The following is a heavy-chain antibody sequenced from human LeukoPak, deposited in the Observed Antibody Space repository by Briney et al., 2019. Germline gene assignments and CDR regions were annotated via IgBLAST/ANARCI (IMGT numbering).Heavy chain of an antibody. CDR1: GGSISSYY. V-gene: IGHV4-59*08. CDR3: ARLNPRAMGYYGMDV. D-gene: IGHD5-18*01. Sequence: SETLSLTCTVSGGSISSYYWSWIRQPPGKGLEWIGYIYYSGSTNYNPSLTSRVTISLDTSNNQFFLELMSITAADTAVYYCARLNPRAMGYYGMDVWGQGTKVTVSS. CDR2: IYYSGST. J-gene: IGHJ6*02.